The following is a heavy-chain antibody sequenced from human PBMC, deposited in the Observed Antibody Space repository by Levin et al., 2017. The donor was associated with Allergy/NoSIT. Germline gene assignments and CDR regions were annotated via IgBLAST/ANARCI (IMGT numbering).Heavy chain of an antibody. CDR3: ARQLELRPHWFDP. Sequence: SQTLSLTCTVSGGSISSSSHYWGWIRQPPGKGLEWIGSIYYTGSTYHNPSLKSRVTISVDTSKNQFSLKLSSVTAADTAVYYCARQLELRPHWFDPWGQGTLVTVSS. CDR1: GGSISSSSHY. V-gene: IGHV4-39*01. CDR2: IYYTGST. J-gene: IGHJ5*02. D-gene: IGHD1-7*01.